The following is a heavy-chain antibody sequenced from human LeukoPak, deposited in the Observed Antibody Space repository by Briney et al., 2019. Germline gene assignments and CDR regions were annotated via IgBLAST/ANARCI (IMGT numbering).Heavy chain of an antibody. CDR2: IYNSGNS. D-gene: IGHD1-26*01. CDR1: GGSIGSYY. V-gene: IGHV4-59*01. Sequence: PSETLSLTCTVSGGSIGSYYWSWIRQPPGKGLEWIGYIYNSGNSNYNPSLKRRATISDKASKNQFSLKLSSMTAADTAVYYCARNWDRDYYYYMDVWGKGTTVTISS. CDR3: ARNWDRDYYYYMDV. J-gene: IGHJ6*03.